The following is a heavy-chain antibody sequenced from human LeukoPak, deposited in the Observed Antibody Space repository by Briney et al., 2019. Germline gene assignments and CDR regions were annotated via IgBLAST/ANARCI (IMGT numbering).Heavy chain of an antibody. V-gene: IGHV3-66*01. CDR1: GFTVSSNY. CDR2: IYSGGST. D-gene: IGHD6-13*01. Sequence: PGGSLRLSCAASGFTVSSNYMSWVRQAPGKGLEWVSVIYSGGSTYYADSVKGRFTISRDNAKNSLYLQMNSLRAEDTAVYYCARMQQLTTYYYYYYGMDVWGQGTTVTVSS. J-gene: IGHJ6*02. CDR3: ARMQQLTTYYYYYYGMDV.